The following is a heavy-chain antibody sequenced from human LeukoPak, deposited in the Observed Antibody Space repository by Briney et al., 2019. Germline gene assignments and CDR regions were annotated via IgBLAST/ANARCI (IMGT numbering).Heavy chain of an antibody. D-gene: IGHD3-16*02. V-gene: IGHV1-24*01. J-gene: IGHJ4*02. Sequence: ASVKVSCKVSGYTLTELSMHWVRQAPGKGLEWMGGFDPEDGETIYAQKFQGRVTMTEDTSTDTAYMELSSLRSEDTAAYYCATLLSDYVWGSYRYSLLYWGQGTLVTVSS. CDR3: ATLLSDYVWGSYRYSLLY. CDR2: FDPEDGET. CDR1: GYTLTELS.